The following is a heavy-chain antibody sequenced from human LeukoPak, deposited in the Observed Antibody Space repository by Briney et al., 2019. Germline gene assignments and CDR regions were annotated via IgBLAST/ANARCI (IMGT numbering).Heavy chain of an antibody. CDR2: ISAYNGNT. J-gene: IGHJ5*02. Sequence: ASVKVSCKASGYTFTSYGISWVRQAPGQGLEWMGWISAYNGNTNYAQKLQGRVTMTTDTSTSTAYMELRSLRSEDTAVYYCARDNSVGDYAWWFDPWGQGTLVTVSS. CDR3: ARDNSVGDYAWWFDP. D-gene: IGHD1-26*01. V-gene: IGHV1-18*01. CDR1: GYTFTSYG.